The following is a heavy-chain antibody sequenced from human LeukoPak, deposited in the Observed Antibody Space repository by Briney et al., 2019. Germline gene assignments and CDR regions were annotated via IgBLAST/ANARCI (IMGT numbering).Heavy chain of an antibody. Sequence: PGGSLRLSCAASGFTFSNYWINWVRQAPGRGLEWVSYIIDSGTKIYYTDSVKGRFTMSRDNAKKSLYLQMNSLRAEDTAVYYCARAKFDSSRYYYRGFDIWGQGTMVTVSS. J-gene: IGHJ3*02. CDR2: IIDSGTKI. V-gene: IGHV3-48*04. CDR3: ARAKFDSSRYYYRGFDI. D-gene: IGHD3-22*01. CDR1: GFTFSNYW.